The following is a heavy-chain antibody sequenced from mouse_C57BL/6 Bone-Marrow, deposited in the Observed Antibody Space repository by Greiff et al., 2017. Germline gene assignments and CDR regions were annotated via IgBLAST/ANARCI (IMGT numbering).Heavy chain of an antibody. D-gene: IGHD1-1*01. CDR3: AKHGSSIYYYAMDY. Sequence: QVQLQQSGAELVRPGTSVKVSCKASGYAFTNYLIEWVKQRPGQGLEWIGVINPGSGGTNYNEKFKGKATLTADKSSSTAYMQLSSLTSEDSAVYFYAKHGSSIYYYAMDYWGQGTSVTVSS. CDR2: INPGSGGT. J-gene: IGHJ4*01. V-gene: IGHV1-54*01. CDR1: GYAFTNYL.